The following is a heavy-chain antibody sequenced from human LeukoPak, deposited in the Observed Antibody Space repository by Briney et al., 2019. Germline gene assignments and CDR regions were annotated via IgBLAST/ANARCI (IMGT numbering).Heavy chain of an antibody. V-gene: IGHV3-23*01. J-gene: IGHJ4*02. CDR1: GFTFSSYA. CDR2: ISGSGGST. CDR3: AMMPVGAKSSLYFGY. Sequence: GGSLRLSCAASGFTFSSYAMSWVRQAPGKGLEWVSAISGSGGSTYYADSVKGRFTISRDNSKNTLYLQMNSLRAEDTAVYYCAMMPVGAKSSLYFGYWGQGTLVTVSS. D-gene: IGHD1-26*01.